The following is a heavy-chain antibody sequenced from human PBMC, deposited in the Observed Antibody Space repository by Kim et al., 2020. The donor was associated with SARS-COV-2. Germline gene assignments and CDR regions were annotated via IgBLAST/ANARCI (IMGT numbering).Heavy chain of an antibody. D-gene: IGHD5-18*01. Sequence: YADSLKGRFTICRDTAKNYLYLQMISVRAEDTALYYCAKLDTAMVTGAFDICGQGTMVTVSS. CDR3: AKLDTAMVTGAFDI. J-gene: IGHJ3*02. V-gene: IGHV3-9*01.